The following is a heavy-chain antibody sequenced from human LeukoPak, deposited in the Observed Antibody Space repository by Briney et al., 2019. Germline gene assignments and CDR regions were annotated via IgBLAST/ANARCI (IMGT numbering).Heavy chain of an antibody. CDR1: GFTFSNSV. CDR2: ISGSDNT. CDR3: ARVGRGDIYGYGDY. J-gene: IGHJ4*02. D-gene: IGHD5-18*01. V-gene: IGHV3-23*01. Sequence: GGSLRLSCAASGFTFSNSVMSWVRQAPGKGLEWVSGISGSDNTFYADSVKGRFTISRDNSQNTVYLQMNSLRAEDTAVYFCARVGRGDIYGYGDYWGQGTLVTVSS.